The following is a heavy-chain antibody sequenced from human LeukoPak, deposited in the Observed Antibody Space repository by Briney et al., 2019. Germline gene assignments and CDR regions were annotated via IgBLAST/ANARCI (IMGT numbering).Heavy chain of an antibody. CDR1: GYTFTSYG. CDR3: ARRYDFWSGYPLLGYYYYYGMDV. CDR2: ISAYNGNT. Sequence: ASVKVSCKASGYTFTSYGISWVRQAPGQGLEWMGWISAYNGNTNYAQKLQGRVTMTTDTSTSTAYMELRSLRSDDTAVYYCARRYDFWSGYPLLGYYYYYGMDVWGQGTTVTVSS. V-gene: IGHV1-18*01. J-gene: IGHJ6*02. D-gene: IGHD3-3*01.